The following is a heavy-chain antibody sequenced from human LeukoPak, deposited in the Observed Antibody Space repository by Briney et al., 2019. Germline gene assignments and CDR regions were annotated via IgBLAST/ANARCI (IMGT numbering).Heavy chain of an antibody. V-gene: IGHV3-23*01. Sequence: PGGSLRLSCGASGFTFSNYAMSWVRQAPGKGLEWVSGINDNGSTRFYAASVKGRFTSSRDNPKNTLYLQMNGLGVEDPAVYYCAKDVKTSPRFPDYWGQGTLVTVSS. J-gene: IGHJ4*02. CDR2: INDNGSTR. D-gene: IGHD2/OR15-2a*01. CDR3: AKDVKTSPRFPDY. CDR1: GFTFSNYA.